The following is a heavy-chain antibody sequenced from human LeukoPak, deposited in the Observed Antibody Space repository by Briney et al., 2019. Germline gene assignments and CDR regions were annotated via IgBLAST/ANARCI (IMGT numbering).Heavy chain of an antibody. Sequence: GGSLRLSCAASGFTFSSYGMHWVRQAPGKGLEWVAVIWYDGSNKYYADSVKGRFTISRDNSKNTLYLQMNSLRAEDTAVYYCARVHVTTEHAFDIWGQGTMVTVSS. CDR1: GFTFSSYG. V-gene: IGHV3-33*01. CDR3: ARVHVTTEHAFDI. D-gene: IGHD4-17*01. J-gene: IGHJ3*02. CDR2: IWYDGSNK.